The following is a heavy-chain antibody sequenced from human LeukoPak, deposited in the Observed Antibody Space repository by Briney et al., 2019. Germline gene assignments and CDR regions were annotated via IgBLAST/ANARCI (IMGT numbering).Heavy chain of an antibody. CDR3: ARGYCSGGSCYYYMDV. CDR2: FSSSSSYI. D-gene: IGHD2-15*01. Sequence: GGSLRLSCAPSVFTPCRYSINCVRDALGGGVVWVSPFSSSSSYIYYADSVKGRFTISRDNAKNSLYLQMNSLRAEDTAVYYCARGYCSGGSCYYYMDVWGKGTTVTVSS. V-gene: IGHV3-21*01. CDR1: VFTPCRYS. J-gene: IGHJ6*03.